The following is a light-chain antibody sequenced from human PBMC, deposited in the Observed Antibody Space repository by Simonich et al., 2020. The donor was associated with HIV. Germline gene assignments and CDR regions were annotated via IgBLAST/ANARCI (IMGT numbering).Light chain of an antibody. CDR2: GAS. J-gene: IGKJ5*01. Sequence: EIVMTKSPATLSVSPGERATLSCRASQSVSSNLAWYQQKPGQAPRLLIYGASTRAIGIPARFSGSGSGTEFTLTINSMQSEDFAVYYCQHYYNWPPITFGQGTRLDIK. CDR3: QHYYNWPPIT. CDR1: QSVSSN. V-gene: IGKV3-15*01.